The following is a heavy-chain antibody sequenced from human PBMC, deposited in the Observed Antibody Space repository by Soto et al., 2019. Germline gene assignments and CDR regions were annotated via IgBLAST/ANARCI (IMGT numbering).Heavy chain of an antibody. D-gene: IGHD3-22*01. CDR3: ASLGNRGYYDSSGYYSRAGDY. CDR1: GGTFSSYT. V-gene: IGHV1-69*02. J-gene: IGHJ4*02. CDR2: IIPILGIA. Sequence: QVQLVQSGAEVKKPGSSVKVSCKASGGTFSSYTISWVRQAPGQGLEWMGRIIPILGIANYAQKFQGRVTINADKSTSTAYMELSSLRSEDTAVYYCASLGNRGYYDSSGYYSRAGDYWGQGTPVTVSS.